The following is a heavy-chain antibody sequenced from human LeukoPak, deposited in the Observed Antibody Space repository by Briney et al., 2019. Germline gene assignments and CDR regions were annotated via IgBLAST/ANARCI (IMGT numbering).Heavy chain of an antibody. CDR1: GGSISSSSYY. CDR3: ARDRGRWFGEFYYFDY. D-gene: IGHD3-10*01. Sequence: SETLSLTCTVSGGSISSSSYYWGWIRQPPGKGLEWIGSIYYSGSTYYNPSLKSRVTISVDTSKNQFSLKLSSVTAADTAVYYCARDRGRWFGEFYYFDYWGQGTLVTVSS. CDR2: IYYSGST. J-gene: IGHJ4*02. V-gene: IGHV4-39*07.